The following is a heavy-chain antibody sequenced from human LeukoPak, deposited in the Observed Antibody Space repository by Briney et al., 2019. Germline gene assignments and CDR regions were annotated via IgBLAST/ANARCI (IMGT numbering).Heavy chain of an antibody. D-gene: IGHD2-21*02. V-gene: IGHV4-34*01. J-gene: IGHJ5*02. Sequence: PSETLSFTCAVYGGSFSGYYWSWIRQPPGMGLEWSGEINHSGSTNYNPSLKSRVTISVGTSKNKFSLKLSSVTAADTAVYYCARLLAGSVTSPSDPWGQGTLVTVSS. CDR1: GGSFSGYY. CDR2: INHSGST. CDR3: ARLLAGSVTSPSDP.